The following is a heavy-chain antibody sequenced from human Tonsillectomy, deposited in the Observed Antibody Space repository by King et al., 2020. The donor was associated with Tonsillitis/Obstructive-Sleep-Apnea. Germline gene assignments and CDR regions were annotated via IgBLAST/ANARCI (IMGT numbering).Heavy chain of an antibody. Sequence: VQLVESGGGLVQPGGSLRLSCAASGFTFSSYAMSWVRQAPGKGLEWVSAISGSGGSTYYADSVKGRFTISRDNSKNTLYLQMNSLRAEDTDVYYCAKGGYYGSGSYYIEYFYYWGQGTLVTVSS. CDR2: ISGSGGST. V-gene: IGHV3-23*04. CDR3: AKGGYYGSGSYYIEYFYY. D-gene: IGHD3-10*01. J-gene: IGHJ4*02. CDR1: GFTFSSYA.